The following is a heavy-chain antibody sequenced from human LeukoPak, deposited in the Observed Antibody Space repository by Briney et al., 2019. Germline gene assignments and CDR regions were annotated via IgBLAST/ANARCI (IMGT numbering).Heavy chain of an antibody. Sequence: GGSLRLSCSASGFTFSSYAMHWVRQAPGKGLEYVSGISSNGGSVYADSVKGRFTTSRDNSKNTLFLQMSSLRAEDTAVYYCVTLWLRTKAFSWGKGKRVTVST. CDR2: ISSNGGS. J-gene: IGHJ3*01. V-gene: IGHV3-64D*06. CDR3: VTLWLRTKAFS. CDR1: GFTFSSYA. D-gene: IGHD1/OR15-1a*01.